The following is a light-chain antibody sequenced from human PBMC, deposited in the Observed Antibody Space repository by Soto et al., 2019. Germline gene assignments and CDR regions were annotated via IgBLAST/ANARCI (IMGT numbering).Light chain of an antibody. CDR3: TSYTTGSSLVV. Sequence: QSALTHPASVSGSPGQSITISCTGTSSDVGGYNYVSWYQHHPGKAPKVIIYDVTNRPTGVSDRFSGSKSGNTASLTISGLQAEDEAEYFCTSYTTGSSLVVFGGGTKLTVL. CDR2: DVT. J-gene: IGLJ2*01. CDR1: SSDVGGYNY. V-gene: IGLV2-14*03.